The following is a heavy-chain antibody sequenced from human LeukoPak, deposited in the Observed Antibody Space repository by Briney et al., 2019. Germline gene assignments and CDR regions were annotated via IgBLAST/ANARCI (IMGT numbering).Heavy chain of an antibody. Sequence: PSETLSLTCTVSGGSISSYYWSWIRQPPGKGLEWIGYIYYSGSTNYNPSLKSRVTISVDTSKNQFSLKLSSVTAADTAVYYCAREAGLWFGEFYYYYYYMDVWGKGTTVTVSS. J-gene: IGHJ6*03. CDR2: IYYSGST. CDR3: AREAGLWFGEFYYYYYYMDV. CDR1: GGSISSYY. V-gene: IGHV4-59*12. D-gene: IGHD3-10*01.